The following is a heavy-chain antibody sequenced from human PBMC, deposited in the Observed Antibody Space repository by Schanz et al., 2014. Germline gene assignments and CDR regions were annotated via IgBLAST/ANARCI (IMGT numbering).Heavy chain of an antibody. CDR2: ISGDHRNT. CDR3: VRDSFFAFDY. V-gene: IGHV3-23*04. Sequence: EVQLVESGGGLVQPGGSLRLSCATSGFSFSSYAINWVRQAPGKGLEWVSSISGDHRNTFYADSVKGRFTISRDNFKGALYLQMSSLRAEDTAVYYCVRDSFFAFDYWGQGTLVTVSS. J-gene: IGHJ4*02. CDR1: GFSFSSYA. D-gene: IGHD3-3*01.